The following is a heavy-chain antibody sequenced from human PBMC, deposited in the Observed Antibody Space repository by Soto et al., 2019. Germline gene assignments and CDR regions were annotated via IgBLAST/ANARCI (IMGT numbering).Heavy chain of an antibody. CDR1: GFTFRNYA. V-gene: IGHV3-23*01. CDR3: AKRGDIVEVSRTFVGYGMDV. J-gene: IGHJ6*02. D-gene: IGHD2-2*01. CDR2: ISGNGGDI. Sequence: VGSLSLSCAASGFTFRNYAMSWVRPAPGKGLEWVSRISGNGGDINYADSVKGRFTISRDNSKNTLYLQMNSLRAEDTAVYYCAKRGDIVEVSRTFVGYGMDVWGQGTTVTVSS.